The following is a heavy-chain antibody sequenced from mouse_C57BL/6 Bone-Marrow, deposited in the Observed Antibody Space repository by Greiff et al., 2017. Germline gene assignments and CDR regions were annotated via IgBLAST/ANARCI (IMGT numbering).Heavy chain of an antibody. Sequence: EVKLVESGGGLVKPGGSLKLSCAASGFTFSDYGMHWVRQAPEKGLEWVAYISSGSSTIYYADTVKGRFTISRDNAKNTLFLQMTRLRSEDTAKDYCANTTVPYWYFDVWGTGTTVTVSS. D-gene: IGHD1-1*01. CDR2: ISSGSSTI. J-gene: IGHJ1*03. V-gene: IGHV5-17*01. CDR3: ANTTVPYWYFDV. CDR1: GFTFSDYG.